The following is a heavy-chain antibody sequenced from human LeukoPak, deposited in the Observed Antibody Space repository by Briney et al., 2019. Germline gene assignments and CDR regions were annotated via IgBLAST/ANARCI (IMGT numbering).Heavy chain of an antibody. CDR1: GYTFTGYY. J-gene: IGHJ4*02. Sequence: ASVKVSCKASGYTFTGYYMHWVRQAPGQGLEWMGIINPSGGSTSYAQKFQGRVTMTRDMSTSTVYMELSSLRSEDTAVYYCARGLFRYYDSSGYYVQGYWGQGTLVTVSS. CDR2: INPSGGST. V-gene: IGHV1-46*01. D-gene: IGHD3-22*01. CDR3: ARGLFRYYDSSGYYVQGY.